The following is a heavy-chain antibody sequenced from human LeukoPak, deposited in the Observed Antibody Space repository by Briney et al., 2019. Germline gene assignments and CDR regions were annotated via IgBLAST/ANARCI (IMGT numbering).Heavy chain of an antibody. CDR3: ARGRGGYSYGYSGLGYYFDY. V-gene: IGHV4-34*01. CDR2: INHSGST. CDR1: GGSFSGYY. J-gene: IGHJ4*02. Sequence: SETLSLTCAVYGGSFSGYYWSWIRQPPGKGLEWIGEINHSGSTNCNPSLKSRVTISVDTSKNQFSLKLSSVTAADTAVYYCARGRGGYSYGYSGLGYYFDYWGQGTLATVSS. D-gene: IGHD5-18*01.